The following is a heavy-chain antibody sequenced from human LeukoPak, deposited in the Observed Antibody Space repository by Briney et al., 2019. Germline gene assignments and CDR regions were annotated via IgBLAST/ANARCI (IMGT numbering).Heavy chain of an antibody. CDR3: ARQGLYDSSDFWTFQH. V-gene: IGHV3-11*06. CDR1: GFTFSDYY. J-gene: IGHJ1*01. CDR2: ISDSSGYK. Sequence: GGSLRLSCAASGFTFSDYYMSWIRQTPGKGLEWGSYISDSSGYKNYAESLKGRFTISRDNAKNSVYLQMNSLSAEDTAVYYCARQGLYDSSDFWTFQHWGQGTLVTVSS. D-gene: IGHD3/OR15-3a*01.